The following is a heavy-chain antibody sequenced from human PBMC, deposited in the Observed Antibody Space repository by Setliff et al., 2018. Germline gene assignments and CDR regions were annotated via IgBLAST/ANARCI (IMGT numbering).Heavy chain of an antibody. J-gene: IGHJ4*02. V-gene: IGHV3-33*08. Sequence: PGGSLRLSCAASGFTFTNYIIHWVRQAPGKGLEWVALIRFDGNDKYYADSVKGRFTISRDNAKDPLFLEMNNLSADDTGIYYCARDPRDCAGNCYPRLFYFQYWGQGTLVTVSS. CDR3: ARDPRDCAGNCYPRLFYFQY. CDR2: IRFDGNDK. D-gene: IGHD2-21*02. CDR1: GFTFTNYI.